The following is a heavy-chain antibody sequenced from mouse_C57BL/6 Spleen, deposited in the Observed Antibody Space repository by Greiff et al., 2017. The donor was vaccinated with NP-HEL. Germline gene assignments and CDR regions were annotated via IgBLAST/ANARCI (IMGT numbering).Heavy chain of an antibody. CDR2: INPNNGGT. Sequence: EVQLQQSGPELVKPGASVKIPCKASGYTFTDYNMAWVKQSHGKSLEWIGDINPNNGGTIYTQQFQGQATLTVDKSSSTAYMELRSRTSEDTAVYYCARSIRLRQGFDYWGQGTTLTVSS. CDR3: ARSIRLRQGFDY. D-gene: IGHD2-4*01. CDR1: GYTFTDYN. V-gene: IGHV1-18*01. J-gene: IGHJ2*01.